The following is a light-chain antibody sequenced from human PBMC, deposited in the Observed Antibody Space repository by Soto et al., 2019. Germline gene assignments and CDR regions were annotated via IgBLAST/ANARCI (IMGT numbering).Light chain of an antibody. CDR2: DAS. J-gene: IGKJ1*01. CDR1: QSISSW. CDR3: QQYNSYRA. V-gene: IGKV1-5*01. Sequence: DIQMTQSPSTLSATVGDRVTNTCRASQSISSWLAWYQQKPGKAPKVLIYDASSLESVVPSRFSGSGSGTEFTLTISSLQPDDFATYYCQQYNSYRAFGQGTKVDIK.